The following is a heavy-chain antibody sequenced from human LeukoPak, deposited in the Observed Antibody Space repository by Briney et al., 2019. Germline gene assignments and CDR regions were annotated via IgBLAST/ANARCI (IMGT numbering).Heavy chain of an antibody. J-gene: IGHJ4*02. CDR3: ARDGFDSSGYYYADY. V-gene: IGHV3-53*01. Sequence: PGGSLRLSCAASGFTVSSNYMSWVRQAPGKGLEWVSVIYSGDNTYYADSVKGRFTISRDNSKNTLYLQMNSMRAEETAVYYSARDGFDSSGYYYADYWGEGTLVTVSS. CDR1: GFTVSSNY. D-gene: IGHD3-22*01. CDR2: IYSGDNT.